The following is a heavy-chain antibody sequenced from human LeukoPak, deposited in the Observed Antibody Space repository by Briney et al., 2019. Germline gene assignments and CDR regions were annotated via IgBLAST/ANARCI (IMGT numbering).Heavy chain of an antibody. V-gene: IGHV3-30*02. CDR3: AKDLKIASKKIYYFDY. J-gene: IGHJ4*02. D-gene: IGHD3-3*01. Sequence: XRFDGSIKYYADSVKGRFTISRDNSKNTLYLQMNSLRAEDTAVYYCAKDLKIASKKIYYFDYWGQGTLVTVSS. CDR2: XRFDGSIK.